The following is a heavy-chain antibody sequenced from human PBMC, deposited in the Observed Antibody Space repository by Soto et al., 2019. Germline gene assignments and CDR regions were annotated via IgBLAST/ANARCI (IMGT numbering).Heavy chain of an antibody. CDR3: AADRRFLEWLLDMHAFDI. V-gene: IGHV1-18*01. D-gene: IGHD3-3*01. Sequence: ASVKISCKASGYTFTSYGISWVRQAPGQRLEWMGWISAYNGNTNYAQKLQGRVTMTTDTSTSTAYMELRSLRSEDTAVYYCAADRRFLEWLLDMHAFDIWGQGTMVT. J-gene: IGHJ3*02. CDR1: GYTFTSYG. CDR2: ISAYNGNT.